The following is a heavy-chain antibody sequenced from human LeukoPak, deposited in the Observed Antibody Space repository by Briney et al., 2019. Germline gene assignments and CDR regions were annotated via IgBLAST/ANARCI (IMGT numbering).Heavy chain of an antibody. V-gene: IGHV3-30*18. CDR1: GFTFSSYG. CDR3: AKDPRRWFFDY. Sequence: TGGSLRLSCAASGFTFSSYGMHWVRQALGKGLEWVAVISYDGSNKYYADSVKGRFTISRDNSKNTLYLQMNSLRAENTAVYYCAKDPRRWFFDYWGQGTLVTVSS. CDR2: ISYDGSNK. J-gene: IGHJ4*02. D-gene: IGHD4-23*01.